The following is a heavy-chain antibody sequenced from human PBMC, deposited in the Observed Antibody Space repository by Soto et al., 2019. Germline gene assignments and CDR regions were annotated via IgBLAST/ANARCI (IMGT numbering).Heavy chain of an antibody. CDR2: ISSSGSTI. J-gene: IGHJ5*02. CDR1: GFTFSGYE. Sequence: PGGSLRLSCAASGFTFSGYEMNWVRQSPGKGLEWVSYISSSGSTIYYADSVKGRFTISRDNAKNSLYLQMNSLTAADTAVYYCAREKAVASTGWLDPWGQGTLVTVSS. CDR3: AREKAVASTGWLDP. V-gene: IGHV3-48*03. D-gene: IGHD6-19*01.